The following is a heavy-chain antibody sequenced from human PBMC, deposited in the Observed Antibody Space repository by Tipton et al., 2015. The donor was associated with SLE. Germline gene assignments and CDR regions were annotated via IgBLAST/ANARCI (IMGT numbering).Heavy chain of an antibody. V-gene: IGHV4-34*01. Sequence: TLSLTCAVYGGSFRGYYLSLVRQPPGKGLGGVGEINHSGSTNYNPSLKSRVTISLDTSKNQFSLKLSSVSAADTAVYYCARKIAGAWFDPWGQGTLVTVSS. D-gene: IGHD6-13*01. CDR3: ARKIAGAWFDP. CDR2: INHSGST. J-gene: IGHJ5*02. CDR1: GGSFRGYY.